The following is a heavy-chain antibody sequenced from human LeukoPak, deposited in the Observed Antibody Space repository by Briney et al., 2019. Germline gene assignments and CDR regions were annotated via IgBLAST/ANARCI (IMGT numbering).Heavy chain of an antibody. Sequence: GASVKVSCKASGGTFSSYAISWVRQAPGQGLEWMGGIIPIFGTANYAQKFQGRVTITADESTSTAYMELSSLRSDDTAVYYCARGPGGGYCSSTSCYGGDYYYYGMDVWGQGTTVTVSS. CDR2: IIPIFGTA. CDR3: ARGPGGGYCSSTSCYGGDYYYYGMDV. V-gene: IGHV1-69*13. D-gene: IGHD2-2*01. J-gene: IGHJ6*02. CDR1: GGTFSSYA.